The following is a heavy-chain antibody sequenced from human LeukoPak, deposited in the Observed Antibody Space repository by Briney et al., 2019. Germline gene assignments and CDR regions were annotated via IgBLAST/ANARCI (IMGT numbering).Heavy chain of an antibody. CDR2: IYYSGNA. V-gene: IGHV4-31*03. CDR1: GGSISSSSYY. D-gene: IGHD2-2*01. CDR3: ARSLSPRGQWFDP. Sequence: SETLSLTCTVSGGSISSSSYYWGWIRQPPGKGLEWIGYIYYSGNAYYNPSLKSRVTISVDTSKNQFSLKLTSVTAADTAVYYCARSLSPRGQWFDPWGQGTLVTVSS. J-gene: IGHJ5*02.